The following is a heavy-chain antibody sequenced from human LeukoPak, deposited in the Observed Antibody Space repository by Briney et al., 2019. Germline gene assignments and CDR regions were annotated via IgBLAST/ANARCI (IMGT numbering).Heavy chain of an antibody. V-gene: IGHV4-34*01. CDR1: GGSLSFYY. D-gene: IGHD5-12*01. CDR2: ISQNGDS. J-gene: IGHJ4*02. CDR3: ARKDPGYSGYSDFDY. Sequence: PSETLSLTCGVSGGSLSFYYWSWIRQSPGKGLEWIAEISQNGDSNYNMSLKSRVTISLDKSKNQFSLKLSSVTAADTAVYYCARKDPGYSGYSDFDYWGQGTLVTVSS.